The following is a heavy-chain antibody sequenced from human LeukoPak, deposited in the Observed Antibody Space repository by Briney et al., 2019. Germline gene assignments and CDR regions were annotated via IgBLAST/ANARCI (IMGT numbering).Heavy chain of an antibody. Sequence: GGSLRLSCAASGFIFSDYYMTWIRQTPGKGLEWLSYISDSGSTINYADSAKGRLTISRDNAKKSLFLQMNSLRAEDTAVYYCARTADGDSSGYADPFDYWGQGTLVTVSS. CDR3: ARTADGDSSGYADPFDY. CDR1: GFIFSDYY. V-gene: IGHV3-11*04. CDR2: ISDSGSTI. J-gene: IGHJ4*02. D-gene: IGHD3-22*01.